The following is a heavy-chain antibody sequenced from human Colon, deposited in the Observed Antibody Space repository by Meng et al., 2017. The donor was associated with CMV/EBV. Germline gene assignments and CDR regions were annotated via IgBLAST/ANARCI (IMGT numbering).Heavy chain of an antibody. CDR2: IYYSGST. J-gene: IGHJ3*02. CDR1: GGSISSYY. D-gene: IGHD3-16*01. CDR3: ARVRVDYGGDAFDI. Sequence: SETLSLTCTVSGGSISSYYWSWIRQPPGKGLEWIGYIYYSGSTNYNPSLKSRVTISVDTSKNHFSLKLTSVTAADSAVYYCARVRVDYGGDAFDIWGQGTKVTVSS. V-gene: IGHV4-59*08.